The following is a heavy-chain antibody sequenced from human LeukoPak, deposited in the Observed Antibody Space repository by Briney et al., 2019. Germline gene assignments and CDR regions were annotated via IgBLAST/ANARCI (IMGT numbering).Heavy chain of an antibody. D-gene: IGHD3-10*01. Sequence: SETLSLTCAVYGGSFSGYYWSWIRQPPGKGLEWIGEINHSGSTNYNPSLKGRVTISVDTSKNQFSLKLSSVTAADTAVYYCARGRTRSQPILLWFRELSAWGQGTLVTVSS. J-gene: IGHJ5*02. CDR2: INHSGST. V-gene: IGHV4-34*01. CDR3: ARGRTRSQPILLWFRELSA. CDR1: GGSFSGYY.